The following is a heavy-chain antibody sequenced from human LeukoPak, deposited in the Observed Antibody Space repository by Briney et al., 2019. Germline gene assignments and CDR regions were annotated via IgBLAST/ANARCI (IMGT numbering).Heavy chain of an antibody. CDR3: ARDQGEGNTSGWYWYFDL. J-gene: IGHJ2*01. Sequence: SETLSLTCTVSGGSISSSSYYWGWIRQPAGKGLEWIGRIFPSGNTNYNPSLRSRITMSVDTAKNQFSLKLTSVTAADTAVYYCARDQGEGNTSGWYWYFDLWGRGTLLTVSS. CDR1: GGSISSSSYY. CDR2: IFPSGNT. V-gene: IGHV4-61*02. D-gene: IGHD6-19*01.